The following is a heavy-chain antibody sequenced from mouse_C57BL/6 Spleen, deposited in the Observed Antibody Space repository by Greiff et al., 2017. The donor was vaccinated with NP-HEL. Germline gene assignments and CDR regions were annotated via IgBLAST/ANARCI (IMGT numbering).Heavy chain of an antibody. Sequence: VQLQQSGPELVKPGASVKISCKASGYAFSSSWMNWVKQRPGKGLEWIGRIYPGDGDTNYNGKFKGKATLTADKSSSTAYMQLSSLTSEDSAVYVCARELTGTFEFDYWGQGTTLTVSS. J-gene: IGHJ2*01. CDR1: GYAFSSSW. V-gene: IGHV1-82*01. CDR3: ARELTGTFEFDY. D-gene: IGHD4-1*01. CDR2: IYPGDGDT.